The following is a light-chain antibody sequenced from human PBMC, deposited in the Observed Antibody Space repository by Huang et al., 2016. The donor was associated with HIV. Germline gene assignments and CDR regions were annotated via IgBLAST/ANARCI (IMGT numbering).Light chain of an antibody. V-gene: IGKV6-21*02. Sequence: EIVLTQSPDFQSVTPKVKVTITCRASQSIGSGLHWYQQKPDQSPKLLIKYVSQSISGVPARFSGSGSGTDVTLTINGLEAEDAATYYCQHSNGLPAFGQGTKVEIK. CDR2: YVS. J-gene: IGKJ1*01. CDR1: QSIGSG. CDR3: QHSNGLPA.